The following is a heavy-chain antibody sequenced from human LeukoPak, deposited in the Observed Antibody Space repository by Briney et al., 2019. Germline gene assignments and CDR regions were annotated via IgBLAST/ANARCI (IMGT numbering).Heavy chain of an antibody. Sequence: GASVTVSCKASGGTFSSYAISWVRQAPGQGLEWMGRIIPILGIANYAQKFQGRVTITADKSTSTAYMELSSLRSEDTAVYYCARDMPRIAAAPASDWYFDLWGRGTLVTVSS. CDR2: IIPILGIA. CDR1: GGTFSSYA. CDR3: ARDMPRIAAAPASDWYFDL. V-gene: IGHV1-69*04. D-gene: IGHD6-13*01. J-gene: IGHJ2*01.